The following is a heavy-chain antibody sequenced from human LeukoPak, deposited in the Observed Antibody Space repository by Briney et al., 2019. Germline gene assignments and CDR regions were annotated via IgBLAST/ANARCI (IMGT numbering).Heavy chain of an antibody. CDR2: LNHSGLP. D-gene: IGHD3-3*01. V-gene: IGHV4-34*01. CDR3: ASSSDYDFIGGL. J-gene: IGHJ4*02. CDR1: GGSFSDYY. Sequence: SETLSLTCAVYGGSFSDYYWIWIRQPPGKGLEWIGELNHSGLPSYNPSLKSRVTTSVDTSKNQSSLKVTSVTAADTAVYYRASSSDYDFIGGLWAQGTLVTVSS.